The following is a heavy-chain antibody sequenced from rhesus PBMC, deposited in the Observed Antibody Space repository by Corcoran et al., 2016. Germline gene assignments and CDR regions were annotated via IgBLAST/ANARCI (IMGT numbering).Heavy chain of an antibody. Sequence: QVQLQESGPGLVRPSETLSLTCAVSGGSFNTYWWSWIRQPPGKGLEWIGEISGNSGSTNYNPSLKSRVTISKDASENQCSLKLISVTAADTAVYSCARSVAGLDFWGQGLLVTVSS. V-gene: IGHV4-80*01. D-gene: IGHD4-29*01. CDR2: ISGNSGST. CDR1: GGSFNTYW. CDR3: ARSVAGLDF. J-gene: IGHJ4*01.